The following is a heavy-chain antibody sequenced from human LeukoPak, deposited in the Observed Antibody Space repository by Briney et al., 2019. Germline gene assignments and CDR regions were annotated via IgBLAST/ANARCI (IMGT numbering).Heavy chain of an antibody. J-gene: IGHJ4*02. Sequence: ASVKVSCKASGYTFTGYYMHWVRQAPGQRLEWMGWINPSSGGTNYAQKFQGRVTMTRDTSISTAYMELSRLRSDDTAVYYCARDRGGSGVHYFDYWGQGTLVTVSS. CDR3: ARDRGGSGVHYFDY. CDR2: INPSSGGT. D-gene: IGHD3-10*01. V-gene: IGHV1-2*02. CDR1: GYTFTGYY.